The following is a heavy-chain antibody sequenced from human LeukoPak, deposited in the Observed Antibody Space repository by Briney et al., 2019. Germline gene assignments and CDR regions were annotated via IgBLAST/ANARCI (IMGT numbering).Heavy chain of an antibody. V-gene: IGHV3-23*01. D-gene: IGHD3-3*01. CDR2: ISGSGGNT. CDR1: GFTFSSYA. J-gene: IGHJ4*02. CDR3: ARTYDFWSGSYYFDY. Sequence: GGSLRLSCAASGFTFSSYAMSWVRQAPGKGLEWVSGISGSGGNTYFADSVKGRFTISRDNSKNTLYLQMNSLRAEDTAVYYCARTYDFWSGSYYFDYWGQGTLVTVSS.